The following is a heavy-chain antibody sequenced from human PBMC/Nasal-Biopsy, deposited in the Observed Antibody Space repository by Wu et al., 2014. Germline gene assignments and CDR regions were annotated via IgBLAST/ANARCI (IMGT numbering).Heavy chain of an antibody. Sequence: LRLSCAASGFTFSSYAMSWVRQAPGKGLEWVSAISGSGGSTYYADSVKGRFTISRDNSKNTLYLQMNSLRAEDTAVYYCANKVEDGDYNGGGYYYGMDVWGQGTTVTVSS. CDR1: GFTFSSYA. D-gene: IGHD4-17*01. J-gene: IGHJ6*02. CDR2: ISGSGGST. V-gene: IGHV3-23*01. CDR3: ANKVEDGDYNGGGYYYGMDV.